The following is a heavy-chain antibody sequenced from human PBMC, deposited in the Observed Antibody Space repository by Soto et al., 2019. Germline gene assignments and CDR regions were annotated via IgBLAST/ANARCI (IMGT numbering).Heavy chain of an antibody. CDR2: IYSGGST. CDR3: ARQYYDFWSPPGGFDP. Sequence: SGGSLRLSCAASGFTVSSNYMSWVRQAPGKGLEWVSVIYSGGSTYYADSVKGRFTISRDNSKNTLYLQMNSLRAEDTAVYYCARQYYDFWSPPGGFDPWGQGTLVTVSS. D-gene: IGHD3-3*01. J-gene: IGHJ5*02. CDR1: GFTVSSNY. V-gene: IGHV3-66*04.